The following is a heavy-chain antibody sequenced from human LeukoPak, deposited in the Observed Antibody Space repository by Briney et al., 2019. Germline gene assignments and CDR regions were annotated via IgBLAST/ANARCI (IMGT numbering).Heavy chain of an antibody. CDR2: ISGSGGST. J-gene: IGHJ4*02. CDR3: ARDGPLTSGSPIY. V-gene: IGHV3-23*01. CDR1: GFTFSSYA. D-gene: IGHD3-10*01. Sequence: PGGSLRLSCAASGFTFSSYAMSWVRQAPGKGLEWVSAISGSGGSTYYADSVKGRFTISRDNSKNTPYLQMNSLRAEDTAVYYCARDGPLTSGSPIYWGQGTLVTVSS.